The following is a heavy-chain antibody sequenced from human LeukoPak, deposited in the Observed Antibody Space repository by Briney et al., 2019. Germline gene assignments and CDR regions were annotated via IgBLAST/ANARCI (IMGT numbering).Heavy chain of an antibody. CDR1: GDSISSYD. CDR3: ARDLRYQPSNYYYYYMDV. J-gene: IGHJ6*03. Sequence: SETLSLTCTVSGDSISSYDWSWIRQPAGKGLEWIGRIYISGSTNYNPSLKSRVTMSVDTSKNQFSLRLSSVTAADTAVYYCARDLRYQPSNYYYYYMDVWGKGTTVTVSS. D-gene: IGHD2-2*01. V-gene: IGHV4-4*07. CDR2: IYISGST.